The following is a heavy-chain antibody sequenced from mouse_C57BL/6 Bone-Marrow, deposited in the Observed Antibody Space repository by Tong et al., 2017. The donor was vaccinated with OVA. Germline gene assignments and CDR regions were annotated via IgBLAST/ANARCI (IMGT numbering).Heavy chain of an antibody. CDR3: AREGTMITGFAY. V-gene: IGHV14-4*02. CDR1: GFNIKDYY. J-gene: IGHJ3*01. Sequence: EVQLQESGAELVRSGASVKLSCTASGFNIKDYYMHWVKQRPEQGLEWIGWIDPENGDTEYAPKFQGKATITADTSSNTAYLQLSSLTSEDTAVYYCAREGTMITGFAYWGQGTLVTVSA. CDR2: IDPENGDT. D-gene: IGHD2-4*01.